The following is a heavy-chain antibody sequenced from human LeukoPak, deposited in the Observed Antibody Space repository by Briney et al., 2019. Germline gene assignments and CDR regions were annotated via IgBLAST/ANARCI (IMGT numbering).Heavy chain of an antibody. CDR2: INHSGST. J-gene: IGHJ4*02. CDR3: ARGLNDSWTGENY. Sequence: SETLSLTCAVYGGSFSGYYWSWIRQPPGKGLEWIGEINHSGSTNYNLSLKSRVTISLDTSKSQFSLKVRYVTAADTAVYYCARGLNDSWTGENYWGQGTLVTVSS. CDR1: GGSFSGYY. D-gene: IGHD3-3*01. V-gene: IGHV4-34*01.